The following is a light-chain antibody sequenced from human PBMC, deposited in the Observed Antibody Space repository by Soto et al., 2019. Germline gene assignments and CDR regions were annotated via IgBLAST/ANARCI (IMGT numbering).Light chain of an antibody. Sequence: QSALTQPASVSGPPGQSIAISCIGTSSDIGAYNFVSWYQQHPGKAPKLMIYDVSNRPSGVSGRFSGSTSGNTASLTISGLQAEDEADYYCSSYATSYTYVFGGGTKLTVL. CDR3: SSYATSYTYV. V-gene: IGLV2-14*01. CDR2: DVS. CDR1: SSDIGAYNF. J-gene: IGLJ1*01.